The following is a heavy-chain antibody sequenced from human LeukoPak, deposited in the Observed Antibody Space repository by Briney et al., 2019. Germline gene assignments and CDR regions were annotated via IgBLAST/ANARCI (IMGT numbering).Heavy chain of an antibody. D-gene: IGHD6-6*01. CDR3: ARGEGVAARQSWFDP. J-gene: IGHJ5*02. Sequence: ASVKVSCKASGYTFISYGINWVRQAPGQGLEWMGWISPYTGNTNYAQKFQGRVTMTTDTSTSTAYMELRSLKSDDTAVYYCARGEGVAARQSWFDPWGQGTLVTVSS. CDR1: GYTFISYG. CDR2: ISPYTGNT. V-gene: IGHV1-18*01.